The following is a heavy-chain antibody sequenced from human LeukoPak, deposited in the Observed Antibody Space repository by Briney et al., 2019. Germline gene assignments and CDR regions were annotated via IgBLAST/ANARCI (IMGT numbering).Heavy chain of an antibody. CDR1: GGTFSSYA. J-gene: IGHJ4*02. Sequence: ASVKVSCKASGGTFSSYAITWVRQAPGQGLEWMGRIIPIFGTANYAQKFQGRVTVTTDESTRTAYMELSSLRSEDTAVYYCARERPPGDSSSWFLEGYFDIWGQGSLVIVSS. CDR2: IIPIFGTA. D-gene: IGHD6-13*01. V-gene: IGHV1-69*05. CDR3: ARERPPGDSSSWFLEGYFDI.